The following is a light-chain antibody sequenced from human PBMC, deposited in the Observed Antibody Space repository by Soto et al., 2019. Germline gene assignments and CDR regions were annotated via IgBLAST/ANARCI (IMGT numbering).Light chain of an antibody. Sequence: DVDMTQSPLSLPVTLGQPASISCRSSQSLVYSDGNTYLSWFQQRPGQSPRRLIYEVSNRESGVPDRFSGSGSGTAFTLKMSRVEAEDVGVYYCMQGTHWPWTFGQGTKVEIK. V-gene: IGKV2-30*01. J-gene: IGKJ1*01. CDR1: QSLVYSDGNTY. CDR2: EVS. CDR3: MQGTHWPWT.